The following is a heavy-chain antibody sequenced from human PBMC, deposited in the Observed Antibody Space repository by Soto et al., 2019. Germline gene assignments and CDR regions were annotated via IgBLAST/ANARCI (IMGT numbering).Heavy chain of an antibody. V-gene: IGHV2-5*02. J-gene: IGHJ5*02. CDR1: GFSLSTNGMG. CDR2: IYWDDDK. D-gene: IGHD3-10*01. Sequence: QITLKESGPTLVKPTQTLTLTCTFSGFSLSTNGMGVTWIRQSPGKALEWLAIIYWDDDKRYSPSLRNRLTITKDTSKHQVAPTITNRHPVDTATYYCARRRYVSGSFCFDPWGQGTLVTVSS. CDR3: ARRRYVSGSFCFDP.